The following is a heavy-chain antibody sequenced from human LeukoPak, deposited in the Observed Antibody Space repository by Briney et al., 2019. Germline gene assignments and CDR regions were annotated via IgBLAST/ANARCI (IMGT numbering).Heavy chain of an antibody. CDR1: GGSISSYY. CDR3: ARGPYGGPFDS. D-gene: IGHD4-23*01. V-gene: IGHV4-59*01. J-gene: IGHJ4*02. CDR2: IYYSGST. Sequence: SETLSLTCTVSGGSISSYYWSWIRQPPGKGLEWIGYIYYSGSTNYNPSLKSRVTISVDTSKNQFSLKLSSVAAADTAVYYCARGPYGGPFDSWGQGTLVTVSS.